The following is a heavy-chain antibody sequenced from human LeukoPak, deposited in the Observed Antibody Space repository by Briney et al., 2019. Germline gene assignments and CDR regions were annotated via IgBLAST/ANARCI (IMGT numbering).Heavy chain of an antibody. J-gene: IGHJ4*02. CDR3: AKKAQYNGNYPLDY. CDR1: GFTFSSYG. V-gene: IGHV3-23*01. CDR2: TSDRGDYT. D-gene: IGHD1-26*01. Sequence: GGSLRLSCAASGFTFSSYGMHWVRQAPGKGLEWVSGTSDRGDYTYYADSVKGRFTISRDNSKNTLYLQMNGLRAEDTALYFCAKKAQYNGNYPLDYWGQGTLVTVSS.